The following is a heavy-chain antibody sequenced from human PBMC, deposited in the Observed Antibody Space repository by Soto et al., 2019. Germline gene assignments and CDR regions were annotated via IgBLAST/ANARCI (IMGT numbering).Heavy chain of an antibody. CDR2: INAGNGNT. D-gene: IGHD3-22*01. V-gene: IGHV1-3*01. CDR3: ARRAYDSSGYFPLNWFDP. CDR1: GYTFTSYA. J-gene: IGHJ5*02. Sequence: ASVKVSCKASGYTFTSYAMHWVRQAPGQRLEWMGWINAGNGNTKYSQKFQGRVTITRDTSASTAYMELRSLRSDDTAVYYCARRAYDSSGYFPLNWFDPWGQGTLVTVSS.